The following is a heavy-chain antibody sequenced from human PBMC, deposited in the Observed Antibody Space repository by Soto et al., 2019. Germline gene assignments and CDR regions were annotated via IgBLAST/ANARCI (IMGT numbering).Heavy chain of an antibody. V-gene: IGHV5-51*01. CDR1: GFNFPTFW. J-gene: IGHJ4*02. D-gene: IGHD3-16*01. CDR3: ARGKDSSPRGGLDV. CDR2: IYPDDSDT. Sequence: RAAVKISGKHSGFNFPTFWIAWVRQMPGKGLEWMGTIYPDDSDTRYSPSFQGQVTISADKSIQTAYLQWGSLKASDSALYYCARGKDSSPRGGLDVWGQVTRVTRLL.